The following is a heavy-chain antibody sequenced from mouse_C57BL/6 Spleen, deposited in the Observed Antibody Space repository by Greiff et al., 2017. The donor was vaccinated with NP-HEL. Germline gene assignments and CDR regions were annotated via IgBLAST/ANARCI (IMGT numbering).Heavy chain of an antibody. V-gene: IGHV1-22*01. Sequence: VQLQQSGPELVKPGASVKMSCKASGYTFTDYNMHWVKQSHGKSLEWIGYINPNNGGTSYNQKFKGKATLTVNKSSSTAYMELRSLTSEDSAVYYCARNYYGSSYPYAMGYWGQGTSVTVSS. J-gene: IGHJ4*01. CDR3: ARNYYGSSYPYAMGY. CDR1: GYTFTDYN. D-gene: IGHD1-1*01. CDR2: INPNNGGT.